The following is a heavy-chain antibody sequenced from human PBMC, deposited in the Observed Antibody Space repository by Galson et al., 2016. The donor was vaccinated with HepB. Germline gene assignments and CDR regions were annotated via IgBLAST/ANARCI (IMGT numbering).Heavy chain of an antibody. Sequence: LRLSCAASGFTLSKYHMHWVRQAPGKGLEWVALSFHDEDYTYYPDSVKGRFTISRDNTKGTAYLHMNSLRDEDTAVYYCTREANDAFDIWGQGTMVTVSS. CDR3: TREANDAFDI. CDR2: SFHDEDYT. V-gene: IGHV3-30-3*01. J-gene: IGHJ3*02. CDR1: GFTLSKYH.